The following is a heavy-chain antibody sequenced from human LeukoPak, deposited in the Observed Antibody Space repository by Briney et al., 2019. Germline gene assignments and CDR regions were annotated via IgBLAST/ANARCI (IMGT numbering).Heavy chain of an antibody. J-gene: IGHJ4*02. CDR1: GFTFSSYS. CDR2: ISSSDSYI. Sequence: PGRSLRLSCAASGFTFSSYSMTWVRQAPGKGLEWVSSISSSDSYIYYADSVKGRFTISRDNAKNSLYLQMNSLRAEDTAVYYCARESLGSSGYYRDYWGQGTLVTVSS. D-gene: IGHD3-22*01. V-gene: IGHV3-21*01. CDR3: ARESLGSSGYYRDY.